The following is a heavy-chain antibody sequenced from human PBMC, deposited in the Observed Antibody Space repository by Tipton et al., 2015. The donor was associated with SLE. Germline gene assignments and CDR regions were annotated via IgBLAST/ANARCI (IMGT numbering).Heavy chain of an antibody. D-gene: IGHD6-13*01. CDR3: AKDLLRRFIAAPGPAFGYYYGMVI. CDR2: IWYDGSNK. CDR1: GFTFSSYG. J-gene: IGHJ6*02. Sequence: SLRLSCAASGFTFSSYGMHWVRQAPGKGLEWVAVIWYDGSNKYYADSVKGRFTISRDNSKNTLYLQMSSLRAEDTAVYYCAKDLLRRFIAAPGPAFGYYYGMVICGQGPTVTVSS. V-gene: IGHV3-30*18.